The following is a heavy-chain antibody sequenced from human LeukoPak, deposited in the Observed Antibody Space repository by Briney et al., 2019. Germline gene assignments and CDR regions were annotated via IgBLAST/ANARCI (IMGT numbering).Heavy chain of an antibody. Sequence: GGSLRLSCAASGFTFSSYGMHWVRQAPGKGLEWVAFIRYDGSNKYYADSVKGRFTISRDNAKNSLYLQMNSLRAEDTAVYYCAREVDKGFDVWGQGTMVTVSS. V-gene: IGHV3-30*02. CDR1: GFTFSSYG. CDR3: AREVDKGFDV. CDR2: IRYDGSNK. J-gene: IGHJ3*01.